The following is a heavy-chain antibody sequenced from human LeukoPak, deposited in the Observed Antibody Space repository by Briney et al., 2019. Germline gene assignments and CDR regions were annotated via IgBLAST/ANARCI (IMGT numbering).Heavy chain of an antibody. CDR1: GFTFSSYS. D-gene: IGHD1-1*01. CDR2: ISSSSSYI. Sequence: GGSLRLSCAASGFTFSSYSMNWVRQAPGKGLEWVSSISSSSSYIYYADSVKSRFTISRDNAKNSLYLQMNSLRAEDTAVYYCARDLSSTPNWELDHWGQGTLVTVSS. J-gene: IGHJ4*02. V-gene: IGHV3-21*01. CDR3: ARDLSSTPNWELDH.